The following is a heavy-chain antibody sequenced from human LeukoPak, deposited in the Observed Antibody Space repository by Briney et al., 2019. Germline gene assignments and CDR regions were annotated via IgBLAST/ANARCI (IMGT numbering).Heavy chain of an antibody. CDR2: IGGSGGST. D-gene: IGHD3-10*01. Sequence: GGSLRLSCAASGFTFSSYGMSWVRQAPGKGLEWVSAIGGSGGSTYYADSVKGRFTISRDNSKNTLYLQMNSLRAEDTAVYYCAKGDYYGSGRNFDYWGQGTLVTVSS. V-gene: IGHV3-23*01. CDR1: GFTFSSYG. J-gene: IGHJ4*02. CDR3: AKGDYYGSGRNFDY.